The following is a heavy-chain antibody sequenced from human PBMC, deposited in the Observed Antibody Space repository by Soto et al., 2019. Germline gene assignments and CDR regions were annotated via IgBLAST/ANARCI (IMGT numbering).Heavy chain of an antibody. V-gene: IGHV3-30-3*01. D-gene: IGHD4-4*01. CDR1: GFTFSSYA. CDR2: ISYDGSNK. J-gene: IGHJ6*02. CDR3: ARDRLKSPTVTTRAYYYHGMDV. Sequence: QVQLVESGGGVVQPGRSLRLSCAASGFTFSSYAMHWVRQAPGKGLEWVAVISYDGSNKYYADSVKGRFTISRDNSKNKLYLQMNSLRAEDTAVYYCARDRLKSPTVTTRAYYYHGMDVWGQGTTVTVSS.